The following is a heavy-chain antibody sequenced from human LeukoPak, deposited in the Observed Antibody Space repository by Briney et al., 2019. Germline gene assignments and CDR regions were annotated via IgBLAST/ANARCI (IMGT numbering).Heavy chain of an antibody. CDR3: ARDSYYYDSSGYYPPNY. J-gene: IGHJ4*02. Sequence: ASVKVSCMASGYTFTSYGISWVRQAPGQGLEWMGWISAYNGNTNYAQKLQGRVTMTTDTSTSTAYMELRSLRSDDTAVYYCARDSYYYDSSGYYPPNYWGQGTLVTVSS. D-gene: IGHD3-22*01. CDR2: ISAYNGNT. CDR1: GYTFTSYG. V-gene: IGHV1-18*01.